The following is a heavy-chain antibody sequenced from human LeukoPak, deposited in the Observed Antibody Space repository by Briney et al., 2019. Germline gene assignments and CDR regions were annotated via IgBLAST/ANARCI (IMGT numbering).Heavy chain of an antibody. V-gene: IGHV4-39*01. CDR1: GGSISSSRYY. D-gene: IGHD5-12*01. CDR3: ACYSGYED. CDR2: IYYSGST. J-gene: IGHJ4*02. Sequence: PSETLSLTCSVSGGSISSSRYYWGWIRQPPGKGLEWIGSIYYSGSTYYNPSLKSRVTISVDTSKNQFSLKLSSVTAADTAVYYCACYSGYEDWGQGTLVTVSS.